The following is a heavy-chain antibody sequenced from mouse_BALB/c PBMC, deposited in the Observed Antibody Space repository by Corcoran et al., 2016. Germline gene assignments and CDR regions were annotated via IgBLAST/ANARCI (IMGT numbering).Heavy chain of an antibody. J-gene: IGHJ3*01. CDR2: INTYTGEP. CDR1: GYTFTTYG. Sequence: QIQLVQSGPELKKPGETLKISCKASGYTFTTYGMNWVKQAPGKGLKWMGWINTYTGEPTYADDFKGRFAFSLETSASTAYLQINNLKKEDMATDFCARKATVVENGFAYWGQGTLVTVSA. D-gene: IGHD1-1*01. V-gene: IGHV9-1*02. CDR3: ARKATVVENGFAY.